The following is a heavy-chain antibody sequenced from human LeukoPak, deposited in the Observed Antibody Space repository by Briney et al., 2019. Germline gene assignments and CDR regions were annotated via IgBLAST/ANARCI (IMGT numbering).Heavy chain of an antibody. D-gene: IGHD3-3*01. CDR3: ARGGRVLRLLEWTHKYYFDY. J-gene: IGHJ4*02. CDR2: INHSGST. V-gene: IGHV4-34*01. CDR1: GGSFSGYY. Sequence: SETLSLTCAVYGGSFSGYYWSWIRQPPGKGLEWIGEINHSGSTNYNPSLKSRVTISVDTSKNQFSLKLSSVTAADTAVYYCARGGRVLRLLEWTHKYYFDYWGQGTLVTVSS.